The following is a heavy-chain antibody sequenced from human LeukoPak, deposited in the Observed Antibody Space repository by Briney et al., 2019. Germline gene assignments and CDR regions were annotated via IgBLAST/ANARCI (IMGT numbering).Heavy chain of an antibody. CDR3: ARGWDNNDSSGYSA. D-gene: IGHD3-22*01. V-gene: IGHV3-30*04. Sequence: SGGSLRLSCAASGFTFSSNAMHWVRQAPGKGLEWVAATSYDERNKYYGDSVRGRFTISRGNSKNTLYLQMNSLRVEDTALYYCARGWDNNDSSGYSAWGQGTLVTVSS. CDR2: TSYDERNK. J-gene: IGHJ4*02. CDR1: GFTFSSNA.